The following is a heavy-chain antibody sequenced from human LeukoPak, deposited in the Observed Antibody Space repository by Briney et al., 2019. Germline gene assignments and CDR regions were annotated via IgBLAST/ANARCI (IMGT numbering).Heavy chain of an antibody. CDR1: GYTFTGYY. CDR3: ARDKRGYCSSTSCYDLRFDP. J-gene: IGHJ5*02. CDR2: INPNSGGT. V-gene: IGHV1-2*06. D-gene: IGHD2-2*01. Sequence: ASVKVSCKASGYTFTGYYMHWVRQAPGQGLEWMGRINPNSGGTNYAQKFQGRATMTRDTSISTAYMELSRLRSDDTAVYYCARDKRGYCSSTSCYDLRFDPWGQGTLVTVSS.